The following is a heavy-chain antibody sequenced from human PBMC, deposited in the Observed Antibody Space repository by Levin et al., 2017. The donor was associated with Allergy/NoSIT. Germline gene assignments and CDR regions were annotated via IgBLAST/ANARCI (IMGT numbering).Heavy chain of an antibody. CDR2: ISSNGNNK. CDR1: GLTFSDYA. CDR3: ARGDWLDP. Sequence: GGSLRLSCEASGLTFSDYAMHWVRQAPGKGLEWVAVISSNGNNKYYADSVRGRFTISRDNSKNTLYLQMSTARVEDTALYYCARGDWLDPWGQGTLVTVSS. V-gene: IGHV3-30*04. D-gene: IGHD3-16*01. J-gene: IGHJ5*02.